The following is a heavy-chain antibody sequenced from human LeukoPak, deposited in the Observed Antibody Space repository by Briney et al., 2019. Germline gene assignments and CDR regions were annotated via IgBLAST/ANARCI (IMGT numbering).Heavy chain of an antibody. J-gene: IGHJ4*02. V-gene: IGHV5-51*01. CDR2: IHPGDSDT. Sequence: ESLKISCKASGYSFTSYSIGWVRQIPGKGLEWMGIIHPGDSDTRYSPSFEGQVTISADKSISTAYLQWSSLKASDTAMYYSASTRSWHRYGYGYWGQGTLVTVSS. D-gene: IGHD5-18*01. CDR1: GYSFTSYS. CDR3: ASTRSWHRYGYGY.